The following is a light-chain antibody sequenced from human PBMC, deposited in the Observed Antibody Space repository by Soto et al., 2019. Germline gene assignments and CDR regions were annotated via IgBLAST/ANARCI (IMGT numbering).Light chain of an antibody. V-gene: IGKV3-11*01. CDR2: DAS. J-gene: IGKJ4*01. Sequence: EIVLPQSPATLSLSPGERATLSCRASQSVSSYLAWYQQKPGQAPRLLIYDASNRATAIPARFSGSGSGTDFTLTISSLEPEDFAVYYCQQRSNWPPAFGGGTKVDI. CDR3: QQRSNWPPA. CDR1: QSVSSY.